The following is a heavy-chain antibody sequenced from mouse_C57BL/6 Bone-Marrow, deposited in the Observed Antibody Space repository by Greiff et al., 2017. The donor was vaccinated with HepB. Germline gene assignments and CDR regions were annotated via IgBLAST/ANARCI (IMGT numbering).Heavy chain of an antibody. D-gene: IGHD2-2*01. Sequence: EVQGVESGGGLVQPGGSLKLSCAASGFTFSDYGMAWVRQAPRKGPEWVAFISNLAYSIYYADTVTGRFTISRENAKNTLYLEMSSLRSEDTAMYYCARYGYYDAMDYWGQGTSVTVSS. CDR2: ISNLAYSI. CDR3: ARYGYYDAMDY. CDR1: GFTFSDYG. J-gene: IGHJ4*01. V-gene: IGHV5-15*01.